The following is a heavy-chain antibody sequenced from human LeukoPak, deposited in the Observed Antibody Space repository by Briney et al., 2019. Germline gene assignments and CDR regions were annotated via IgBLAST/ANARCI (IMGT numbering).Heavy chain of an antibody. CDR1: GYTFTSYD. CDR2: MNPNSGNT. J-gene: IGHJ6*03. D-gene: IGHD6-13*01. Sequence: ASVKVSCKASGYTFTSYDINWVRQATGQGREWMGWMNPNSGNTGSAQKFQGRVPMTRNTSISTAYMELSSLRSEDTAVYYCARGLGGAASRHYYYMDVWGKGTTVTVSS. V-gene: IGHV1-8*01. CDR3: ARGLGGAASRHYYYMDV.